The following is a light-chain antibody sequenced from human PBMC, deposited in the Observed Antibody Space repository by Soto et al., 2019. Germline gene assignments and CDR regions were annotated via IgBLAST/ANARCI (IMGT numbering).Light chain of an antibody. J-gene: IGLJ2*01. Sequence: QSVLTQPPSASGTPGRRVTISCSGSNSNIGSNPVHWYQQLPGTAPKVLIYSNYQLPSGDPDRFSGSKSGTSASLAISGLQSEDEADYYCAAWDDRLSDLLFGGGTKVTVL. V-gene: IGLV1-44*01. CDR1: NSNIGSNP. CDR2: SNY. CDR3: AAWDDRLSDLL.